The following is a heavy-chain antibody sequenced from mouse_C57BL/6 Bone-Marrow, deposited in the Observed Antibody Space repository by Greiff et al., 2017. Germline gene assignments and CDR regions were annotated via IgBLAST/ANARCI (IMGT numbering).Heavy chain of an antibody. CDR3: ARAGGLRWFAY. J-gene: IGHJ3*01. V-gene: IGHV3-6*01. Sequence: EVQRVESGPGLVKPSQSLSLTCSVTGYSITSGYYWNWIRQFPGNKLEWMGYISYDGSNNYNPSLKNRISITRDTSKNQFFLKLNSVTTEDTATYYCARAGGLRWFAYWGQGTLVTVSA. CDR1: GYSITSGYY. D-gene: IGHD2-4*01. CDR2: ISYDGSN.